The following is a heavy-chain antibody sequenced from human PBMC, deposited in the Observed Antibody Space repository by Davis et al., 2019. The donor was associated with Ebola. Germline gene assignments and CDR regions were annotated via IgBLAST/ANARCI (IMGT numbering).Heavy chain of an antibody. D-gene: IGHD3-3*01. CDR1: GFTFSNYW. J-gene: IGHJ4*02. CDR2: INRDGSHT. CDR3: VRDAYSDFWSGYTSQSPGDY. Sequence: GESLKISCAASGFTFSNYWMHSVRQAPGRGLVWVSRINRDGSHTDYADSVKGRFTISRDNANNTVCLQMNSLRAEDTAVYFCVRDAYSDFWSGYTSQSPGDYWGQGTLVTVSS. V-gene: IGHV3-74*01.